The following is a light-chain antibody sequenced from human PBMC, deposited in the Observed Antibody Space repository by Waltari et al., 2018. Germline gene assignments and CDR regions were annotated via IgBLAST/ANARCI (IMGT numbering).Light chain of an antibody. Sequence: EIEMTQSQATLSVSPGERATLSCRASQSVGGNLAWYQQKPGQAPRLLIHGASTRATGVPARFSGSGSGTEFTLTISSLQSEDFAVYYCQQYHKWPPLTFGGGTKVEIK. CDR3: QQYHKWPPLT. J-gene: IGKJ4*01. CDR2: GAS. CDR1: QSVGGN. V-gene: IGKV3-15*01.